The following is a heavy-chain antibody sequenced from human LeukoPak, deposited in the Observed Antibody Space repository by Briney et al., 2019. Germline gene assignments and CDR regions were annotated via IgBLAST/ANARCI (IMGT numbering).Heavy chain of an antibody. V-gene: IGHV3-21*01. Sequence: GGSLRLSCAASGFTFSSYSMNWVRQAPGKGLEWVSSISSSSSYIYYADSVKGRFTISRDNAKNSLYLQMNSLRAEDTAVYYCARPPLGYCTGGSCSFDPWGQGTLVTVSS. CDR1: GFTFSSYS. CDR3: ARPPLGYCTGGSCSFDP. J-gene: IGHJ5*02. D-gene: IGHD2-15*01. CDR2: ISSSSSYI.